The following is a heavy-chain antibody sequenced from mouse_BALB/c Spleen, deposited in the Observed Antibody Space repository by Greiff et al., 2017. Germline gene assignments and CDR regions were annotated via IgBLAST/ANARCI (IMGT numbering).Heavy chain of an antibody. CDR1: GFNIKDYY. CDR3: ARWHFDY. Sequence: VQLQQSGAELVRPGALVKLSCKASGFNIKDYYMHWVKQRPEQGLEWIGWIDPENGNTIYDPKFQGKASIPADTSSNTAYLQLSSLTSEDTAVYYCARWHFDYWGQGTTLTVSS. J-gene: IGHJ2*01. V-gene: IGHV14-1*02. CDR2: IDPENGNT.